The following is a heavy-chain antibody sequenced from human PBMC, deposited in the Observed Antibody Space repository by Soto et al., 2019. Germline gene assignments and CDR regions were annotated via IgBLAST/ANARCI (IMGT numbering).Heavy chain of an antibody. CDR3: AREPSYEGGPGYYGMDV. CDR2: IYYSGST. CDR1: GGSISSGDYY. J-gene: IGHJ6*02. V-gene: IGHV4-30-4*01. D-gene: IGHD3-16*01. Sequence: QVQLQESGPGLVKPSQTLSLTCTVSGGSISSGDYYWSWIRQPPGKGLEWIGYIYYSGSTYYNPSLKSRVTISVDTSKNQFSLKLSSVTAADTAVYYCAREPSYEGGPGYYGMDVWGQGTTVTVSS.